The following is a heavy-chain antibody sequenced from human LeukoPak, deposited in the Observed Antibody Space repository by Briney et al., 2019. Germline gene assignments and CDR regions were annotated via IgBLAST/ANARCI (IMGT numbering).Heavy chain of an antibody. D-gene: IGHD2-2*01. Sequence: ASVKVSCKASGYTFTSYYMHWVRQAPGRGLEWMGIINPSGGSTSYAQKFQGRVTMTRDTSTSTVYMGPSSLRSEDTAVYYCARGGIVVVPAAIQDYWGQGTLVTVSS. CDR3: ARGGIVVVPAAIQDY. CDR1: GYTFTSYY. CDR2: INPSGGST. J-gene: IGHJ4*02. V-gene: IGHV1-46*03.